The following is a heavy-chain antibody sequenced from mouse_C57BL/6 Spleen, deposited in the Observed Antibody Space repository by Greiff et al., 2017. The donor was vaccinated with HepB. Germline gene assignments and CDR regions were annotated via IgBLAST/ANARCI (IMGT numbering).Heavy chain of an antibody. CDR1: GYTFTSYW. CDR3: AGLRRGFAY. Sequence: QVQLQQPGAELVKPGASVKLSCKASGYTFTSYWMQWVKQRPGQGLEWIGEIDPSDSYTNYNQKFKGKATLTVDTSSSTAYMQLSSLTSEDSAVYYCAGLRRGFAYWGQGTLVTVSA. J-gene: IGHJ3*01. D-gene: IGHD2-12*01. V-gene: IGHV1-50*01. CDR2: IDPSDSYT.